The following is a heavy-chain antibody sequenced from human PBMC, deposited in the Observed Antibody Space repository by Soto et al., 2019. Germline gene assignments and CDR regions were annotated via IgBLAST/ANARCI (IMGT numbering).Heavy chain of an antibody. D-gene: IGHD2-2*01. CDR2: VSKSDYT. Sequence: GGSLRLSCAVSGFYFNNYGINWVRQAPGKGLEWVSSVSKSDYTYYSDSVKGRFTISRDNVKNSVSLQMNSLRAEDTAVYYCAREDSIIIPAVSDFWGQGTLVTVSS. CDR3: AREDSIIIPAVSDF. J-gene: IGHJ4*02. CDR1: GFYFNNYG. V-gene: IGHV3-21*01.